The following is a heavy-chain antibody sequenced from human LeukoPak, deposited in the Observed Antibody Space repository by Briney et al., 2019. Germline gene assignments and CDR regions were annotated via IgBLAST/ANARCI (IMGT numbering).Heavy chain of an antibody. CDR3: ARHKYSSSWYYYYGMDV. D-gene: IGHD6-13*01. Sequence: GESLKISCKGSGYSFTSYWIGWVRQMPGKGLGWMGIIYPGDSDTRYSPSFQGQVTISADKSISTAYLQWSSLKASDTAMYYCARHKYSSSWYYYYGMDVWGQGTTVTVSS. V-gene: IGHV5-51*01. CDR1: GYSFTSYW. J-gene: IGHJ6*02. CDR2: IYPGDSDT.